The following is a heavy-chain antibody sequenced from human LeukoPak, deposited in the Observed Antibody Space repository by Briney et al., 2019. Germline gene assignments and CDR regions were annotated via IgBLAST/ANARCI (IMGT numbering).Heavy chain of an antibody. Sequence: ASVKVSCKASGYTFTSYGISWVRQAPGQGLEWMGIINPSGGSTSYAQKFQGRVTMTRDMSTSTVYMELSSLRSEDTAVYYCARDRNEGSSMTYMDVWGKGTTVTVSS. J-gene: IGHJ6*03. D-gene: IGHD6-13*01. V-gene: IGHV1-46*01. CDR1: GYTFTSYG. CDR2: INPSGGST. CDR3: ARDRNEGSSMTYMDV.